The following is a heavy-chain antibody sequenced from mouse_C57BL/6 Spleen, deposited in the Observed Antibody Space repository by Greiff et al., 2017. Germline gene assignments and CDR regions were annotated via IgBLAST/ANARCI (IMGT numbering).Heavy chain of an antibody. CDR2: INPSDSYT. D-gene: IGHD2-5*01. CDR1: GYTFTSYW. CDR3: ARRRYCSNSYYYAMDY. V-gene: IGHV1-50*01. Sequence: VQLQQPGAELVKPGASVKLSCKASGYTFTSYWMQWVNQRPGQGLEWIGEINPSDSYTNYNQKFKGKATLTVDTSYITAYMQLSSLTSEDSAVYYCARRRYCSNSYYYAMDYWGQGTSVTVSS. J-gene: IGHJ4*01.